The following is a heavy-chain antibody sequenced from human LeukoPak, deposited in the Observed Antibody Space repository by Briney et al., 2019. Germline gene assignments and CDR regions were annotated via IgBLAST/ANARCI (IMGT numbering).Heavy chain of an antibody. J-gene: IGHJ3*02. Sequence: ESGPTLVNPTQTLTLTCTFSGFSLSASGVGVGWIRQPPGRALEWLALIYWNDDRRYSPSLKSRLTITKDTSRNQVVLTMTNMDPVDTATYYRAHRATGYGFDIWGQGTMVTVSS. V-gene: IGHV2-5*01. CDR1: GFSLSASGVG. D-gene: IGHD1-1*01. CDR3: AHRATGYGFDI. CDR2: IYWNDDR.